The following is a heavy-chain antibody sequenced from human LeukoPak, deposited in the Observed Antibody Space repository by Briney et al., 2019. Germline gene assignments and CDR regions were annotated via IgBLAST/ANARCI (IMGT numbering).Heavy chain of an antibody. CDR1: GGTFSSYA. J-gene: IGHJ6*03. D-gene: IGHD3-10*01. CDR2: IIPIFGTA. CDR3: ARGDHYYGSGSYYYYYYMDV. V-gene: IGHV1-69*01. Sequence: SVKVSCKASGGTFSSYAISWVRQAPGQGLEWMGGIIPIFGTANCAQKFQGRVTITADESTSTAYMELSSLRSEDTAVYYCARGDHYYGSGSYYYYYYMDVWGKGTTVTVS.